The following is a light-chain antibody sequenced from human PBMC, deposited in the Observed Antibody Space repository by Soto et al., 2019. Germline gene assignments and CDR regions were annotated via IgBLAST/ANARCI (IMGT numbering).Light chain of an antibody. CDR1: QSVSSY. CDR3: QQRSNWPIT. V-gene: IGKV3-11*01. J-gene: IGKJ5*01. Sequence: EIVLTQSPATLSLSPGERATPSARASQSVSSYLAWYQQKPGQAPRLLIYDASNRATGIPARFSGSGSGTDFTLTISSLEPEDFAVYYCQQRSNWPITFGQGTRLEIK. CDR2: DAS.